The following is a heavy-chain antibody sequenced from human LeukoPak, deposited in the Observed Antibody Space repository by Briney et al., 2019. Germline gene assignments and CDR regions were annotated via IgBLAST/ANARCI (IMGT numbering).Heavy chain of an antibody. V-gene: IGHV3-33*01. CDR1: RYIFSDHS. J-gene: IGHJ4*01. CDR2: IWSDATNR. Sequence: GGSLRLSRAAPRYIFSDHSMHRVRPAPGEGLGWVADIWSDATNRFYADSVKGRFTISRDNSQNTVFLQRNSLRVKDTAIYYCARDAQRGFDYSNSLKYWGHGTLVTVSS. D-gene: IGHD4-11*01. CDR3: ARDAQRGFDYSNSLKY.